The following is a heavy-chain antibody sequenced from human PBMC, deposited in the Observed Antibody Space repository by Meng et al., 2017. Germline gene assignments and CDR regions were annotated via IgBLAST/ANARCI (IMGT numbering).Heavy chain of an antibody. D-gene: IGHD2-15*01. CDR2: IYHSGST. CDR1: GYSISSGYY. Sequence: SETLSLTCTVSGYSISSGYYWGWIRQPPGKGLEWIGSIYHSGSTYYNPSLKSRVTISVDTSKNQFSLKLSSVTAADTAVYYCARAGYCSGGSCKTGWFDPWGQGTLVTVSS. V-gene: IGHV4-38-2*02. J-gene: IGHJ5*02. CDR3: ARAGYCSGGSCKTGWFDP.